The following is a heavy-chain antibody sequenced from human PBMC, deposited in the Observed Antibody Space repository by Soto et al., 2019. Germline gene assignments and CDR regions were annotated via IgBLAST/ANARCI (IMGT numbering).Heavy chain of an antibody. Sequence: SETLSLTCIGSGESISSSSYYWCWILQPPGNGLEWIGSIYYSGRTYYNTSSKRRVTISIDTSKNQFSLKLSSVTATDTAVYYCARQGTTVVTQAYFDPWGQGALVTVSS. CDR1: GESISSSSYY. D-gene: IGHD2-21*02. V-gene: IGHV4-39*01. J-gene: IGHJ5*02. CDR3: ARQGTTVVTQAYFDP. CDR2: IYYSGRT.